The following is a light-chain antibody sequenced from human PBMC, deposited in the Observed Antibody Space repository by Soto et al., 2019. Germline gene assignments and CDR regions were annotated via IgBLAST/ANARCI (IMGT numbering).Light chain of an antibody. J-gene: IGLJ1*01. V-gene: IGLV2-14*01. CDR3: SSYTSSSTSYV. CDR1: SSDVGGYNY. Sequence: QSALTQPASVSGSPGQSITISCTGTSSDVGGYNYVSWYQQHPGKAHKLMIYDVSNRPSGVSNRFSGSKSGNTASLTISGFHAEDEADYYCSSYTSSSTSYVFGTGTKVTVL. CDR2: DVS.